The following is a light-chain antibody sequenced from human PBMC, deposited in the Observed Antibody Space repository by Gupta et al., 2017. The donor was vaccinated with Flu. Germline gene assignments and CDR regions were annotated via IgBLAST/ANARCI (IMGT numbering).Light chain of an antibody. CDR2: EVT. CDR1: SNDIGGYKY. Sequence: SALTQPASVSGSPGQSITISCTGTSNDIGGYKYVSWYRQNSGTTPKIMIYEVTVRPSGVSNRFSGSKSGNTASLTISGLQAEDEADYFCASYTRRHTWVFGGGTKVTVL. CDR3: ASYTRRHTWV. J-gene: IGLJ3*02. V-gene: IGLV2-14*03.